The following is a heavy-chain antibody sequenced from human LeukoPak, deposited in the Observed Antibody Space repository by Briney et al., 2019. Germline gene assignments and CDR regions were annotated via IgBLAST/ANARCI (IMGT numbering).Heavy chain of an antibody. CDR2: INHSGST. J-gene: IGHJ3*02. D-gene: IGHD3-3*01. V-gene: IGHV4-34*01. CDR3: ARFGRITIFGVVIIHDAFDI. CDR1: GGSFSGYY. Sequence: PSETLSLTCAVYGGSFSGYYWSWIRQPPGKGLEWIGEINHSGSTNYNPSLKSRVTISVDTSKNQFSLKLSSVTAADTAVYYCARFGRITIFGVVIIHDAFDIWGQGTMVTVSS.